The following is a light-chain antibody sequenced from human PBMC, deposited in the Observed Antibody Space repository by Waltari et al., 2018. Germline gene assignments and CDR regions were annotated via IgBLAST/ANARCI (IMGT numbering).Light chain of an antibody. CDR1: SSNIGAGSA. V-gene: IGLV1-40*01. J-gene: IGLJ3*02. CDR2: GNH. Sequence: QSVLTQPPSASGAPGQRVTISCTGSSSNIGAGSAVHWYHQLPGTAPKLLIYGNHNRPSGVPDRFSGSKSGTSASLAITGLQAEDEADYYCQSYGSDWVFGGGTKLTVL. CDR3: QSYGSDWV.